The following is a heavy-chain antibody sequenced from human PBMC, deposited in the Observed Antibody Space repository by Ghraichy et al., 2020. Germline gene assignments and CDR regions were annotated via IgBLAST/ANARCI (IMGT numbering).Heavy chain of an antibody. J-gene: IGHJ5*02. Sequence: SEALSLTCTVSGDSVSSGNYYWSWIRQPPGEGLEWIGYIHHSGSSNCNPSLKSRVTISVDTSKNQFSLKLNSVTAADTAVYYCARVRHCSGSTCNNWFDPWGQGILVTVSS. CDR3: ARVRHCSGSTCNNWFDP. CDR2: IHHSGSS. V-gene: IGHV4-61*01. CDR1: GDSVSSGNYY. D-gene: IGHD2-15*01.